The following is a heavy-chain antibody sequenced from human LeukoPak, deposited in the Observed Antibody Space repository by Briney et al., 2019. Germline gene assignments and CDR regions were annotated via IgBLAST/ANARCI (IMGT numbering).Heavy chain of an antibody. V-gene: IGHV1-2*02. CDR1: GYTFTGYY. CDR3: ARDLYYYDSSGYYYASIYYYGTDV. J-gene: IGHJ6*02. Sequence: ASVKVSCKASGYTFTGYYMHWVRQAPGQGLEWMGWINPNSGGTNYAQKFQGRVTMTRDTSISTAYMELSRLRSDDTAVYYCARDLYYYDSSGYYYASIYYYGTDVWGQGTTVTVSS. CDR2: INPNSGGT. D-gene: IGHD3-22*01.